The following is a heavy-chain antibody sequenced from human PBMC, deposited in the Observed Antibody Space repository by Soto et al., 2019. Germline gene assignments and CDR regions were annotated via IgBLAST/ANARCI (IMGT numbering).Heavy chain of an antibody. D-gene: IGHD4-17*01. CDR1: GFTFSSYE. J-gene: IGHJ6*02. V-gene: IGHV3-48*03. Sequence: GGSLRLSCAASGFTFSSYEMNWVRQAPGKGLEWVSYISSSGSTIYYADSVKGRFTISRDNAKNSLYLQMNSLRAEDTAVYYCARDFPTVTTYYRMDVWGQGTTVTVSS. CDR3: ARDFPTVTTYYRMDV. CDR2: ISSSGSTI.